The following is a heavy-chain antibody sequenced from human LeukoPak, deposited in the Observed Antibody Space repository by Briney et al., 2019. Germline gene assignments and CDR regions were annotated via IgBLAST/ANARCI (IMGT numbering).Heavy chain of an antibody. J-gene: IGHJ4*02. CDR1: GFTFSSYA. V-gene: IGHV3-21*01. CDR2: ISSSSSYI. CDR3: ARDPLAYDSSGYPPFVDY. Sequence: GGSLRLSCAASGFTFSSYAMSWVRQAPGKGLEWVSSISSSSSYIYYADSVKGRFTISRDNAKNSLYLQMNSLRAEDTAVYYCARDPLAYDSSGYPPFVDYWGQGTLVTVSS. D-gene: IGHD3-22*01.